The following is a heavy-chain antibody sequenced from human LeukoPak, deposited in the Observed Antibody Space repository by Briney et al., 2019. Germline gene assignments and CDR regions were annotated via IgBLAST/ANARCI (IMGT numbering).Heavy chain of an antibody. CDR2: IKSKTDGGTT. J-gene: IGHJ4*02. Sequence: GGSLRLSCAASGFTFSNAWMSWVRQAPGKGLEWVGRIKSKTDGGTTDYAAPVKGRFTISRDGSKNTLYLQMNSLKTEDTAVYYCTTDRGYYDILTGYYNADYWGQGTLVTVSS. V-gene: IGHV3-15*01. CDR1: GFTFSNAW. CDR3: TTDRGYYDILTGYYNADY. D-gene: IGHD3-9*01.